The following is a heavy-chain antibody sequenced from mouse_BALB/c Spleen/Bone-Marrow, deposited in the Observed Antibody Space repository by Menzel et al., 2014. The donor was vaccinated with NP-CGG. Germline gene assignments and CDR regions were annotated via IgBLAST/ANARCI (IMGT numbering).Heavy chain of an antibody. CDR2: INPSNGRT. CDR3: ARSDGYYPYYYAMDY. D-gene: IGHD2-3*01. CDR1: GYTFTSYW. Sequence: QVQLKESGAELVKPGASVKLSRKASGYTFTSYWMHWVKQRPGQGLEWIGEINPSNGRTNYNEKFKSKATLTVDKSSSTAYMQLSGLTSEDSAVYYCARSDGYYPYYYAMDYWGQGTSVTVSS. J-gene: IGHJ4*01. V-gene: IGHV1S81*02.